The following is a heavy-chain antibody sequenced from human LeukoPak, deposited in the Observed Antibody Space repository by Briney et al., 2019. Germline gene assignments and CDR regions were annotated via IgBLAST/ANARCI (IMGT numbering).Heavy chain of an antibody. V-gene: IGHV3-11*04. CDR3: ARVPPYDFWSGYYYYYYMDV. D-gene: IGHD3-3*01. Sequence: GGSLRLSCAAPGFTFSDYYMSWLRQAPGKGLEWVSYISSSGSTIYYADSVKGRFTISRDNAKNSLYLQMNSLRAEDTAVYYCARVPPYDFWSGYYYYYYMDVWGKGTTVTVSS. CDR1: GFTFSDYY. CDR2: ISSSGSTI. J-gene: IGHJ6*03.